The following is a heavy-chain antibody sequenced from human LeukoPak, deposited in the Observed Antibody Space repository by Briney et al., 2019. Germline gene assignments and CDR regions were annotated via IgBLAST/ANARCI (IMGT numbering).Heavy chain of an antibody. V-gene: IGHV3-33*06. J-gene: IGHJ4*02. CDR2: IWYDGSNK. Sequence: GGSLRLSCAASGFTFSSYGMHWVRQAPGKGLEWVAVIWYDGSNKYYADSVKGRFTISRDNSKNTLYLQMNSLRAEDTAVYYCAKADQLVVRGVIIPLPPDYWGQGTLDTVSS. CDR3: AKADQLVVRGVIIPLPPDY. CDR1: GFTFSSYG. D-gene: IGHD3-10*01.